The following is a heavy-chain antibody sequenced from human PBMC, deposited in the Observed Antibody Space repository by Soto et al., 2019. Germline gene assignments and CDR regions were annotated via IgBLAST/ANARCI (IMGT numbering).Heavy chain of an antibody. D-gene: IGHD3-3*01. CDR2: ISASGGRT. V-gene: IGHV3-23*01. Sequence: GGSLRLSCAASGFTFSSFAMTWVRQAPGKGLEWVSAISASGGRTYYADSVKGRFTISRGNSKNTLCLQMDSLRAEDTAVYYCAKGSGSDFWSGYYFWGHGTLVTVSS. CDR3: AKGSGSDFWSGYYF. J-gene: IGHJ4*01. CDR1: GFTFSSFA.